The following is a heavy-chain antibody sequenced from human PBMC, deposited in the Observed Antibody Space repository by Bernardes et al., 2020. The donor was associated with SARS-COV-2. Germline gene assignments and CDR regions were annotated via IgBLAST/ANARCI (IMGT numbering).Heavy chain of an antibody. D-gene: IGHD6-6*01. CDR1: GFTFSSYW. CDR3: AREGYSSSSGVDY. CDR2: IKQDGSEK. V-gene: IGHV3-7*01. Sequence: GGSLRLSCAASGFTFSSYWMSWVRQAPGKGLEWVANIKQDGSEKYYVDSVKGRFTISRDNAKNSLYLQMNSLRAEDTAVYYCAREGYSSSSGVDYWGQGTLVTVSS. J-gene: IGHJ4*02.